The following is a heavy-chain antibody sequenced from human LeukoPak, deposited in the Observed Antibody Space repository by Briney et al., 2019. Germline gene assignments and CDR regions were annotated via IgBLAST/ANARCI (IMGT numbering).Heavy chain of an antibody. D-gene: IGHD4-11*01. Sequence: SVKVSCKASGGTFSSYAISWVRQAPGQGLEWMGGIIPIFGTANYAQKFQGRVTITTDESTSTAYVELSGLRSEDTAVYYCVVGTTVTYYYYYYMDVWGKGTTVTVSS. CDR2: IIPIFGTA. V-gene: IGHV1-69*05. CDR3: VVGTTVTYYYYYYMDV. CDR1: GGTFSSYA. J-gene: IGHJ6*03.